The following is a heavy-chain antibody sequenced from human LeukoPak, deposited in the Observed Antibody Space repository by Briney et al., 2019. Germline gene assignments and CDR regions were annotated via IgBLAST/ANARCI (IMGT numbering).Heavy chain of an antibody. CDR3: AREGGTTVTPGAFDI. CDR2: INSDGSST. D-gene: IGHD4-17*01. Sequence: GGSLRLSCAASGFTFSSYWMHWVRQAPGKGLVWVSRINSDGSSTSYADSVKGRFTISRDNAKNTLYLQMNSLRAEDTAVYYCAREGGTTVTPGAFDIWGQGTMVTVSS. CDR1: GFTFSSYW. V-gene: IGHV3-74*01. J-gene: IGHJ3*02.